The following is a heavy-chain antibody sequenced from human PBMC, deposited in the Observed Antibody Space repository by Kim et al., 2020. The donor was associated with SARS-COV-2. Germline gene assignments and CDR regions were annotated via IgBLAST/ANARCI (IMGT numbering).Heavy chain of an antibody. Sequence: ASVKVSCKASGYTFTGYYIHWVRQAPGQGLEWMGWINPNSGITNYAQNFQGRVTMTRDTSISTVYMELSGLRSDDTAVYYCARDPSSSWPDWFDPWGQGTLVTVAS. CDR2: INPNSGIT. CDR1: GYTFTGYY. CDR3: ARDPSSSWPDWFDP. V-gene: IGHV1-2*02. D-gene: IGHD6-13*01. J-gene: IGHJ5*02.